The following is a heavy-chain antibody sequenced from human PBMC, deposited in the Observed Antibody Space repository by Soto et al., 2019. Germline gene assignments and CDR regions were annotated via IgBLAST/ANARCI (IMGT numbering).Heavy chain of an antibody. V-gene: IGHV3-66*01. CDR3: ARDDILCSGGSCYGVPMDG. J-gene: IGHJ6*03. Sequence: EVQLVEPGGGLVQPGGSLRLSCAASGFTVSSKYMSCVRQAPEKGLEWVSLIQSGGTTYYADSVKGRFTISSDGSKNMLHLQMDSLRAEDTAEYYCARDDILCSGGSCYGVPMDGWGKGTRVPVSS. D-gene: IGHD2-15*01. CDR1: GFTVSSKY. CDR2: IQSGGTT.